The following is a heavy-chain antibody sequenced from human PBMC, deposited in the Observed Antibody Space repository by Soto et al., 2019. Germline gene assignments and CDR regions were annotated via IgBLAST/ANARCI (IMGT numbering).Heavy chain of an antibody. V-gene: IGHV3-23*01. J-gene: IGHJ6*03. CDR1: GFTFSSYA. D-gene: IGHD4-4*01. CDR2: ISGSGGST. CDR3: AALSNPLSYSYYYMYV. Sequence: GGSLRLSCAASGFTFSSYAMSWVRQAPGKGLEWVSAISGSGGSTYYADSVKGRFTISRDNSKNTLYLQMNSLRAEDTAVYYCAALSNPLSYSYYYMYVWGKGTTVTAP.